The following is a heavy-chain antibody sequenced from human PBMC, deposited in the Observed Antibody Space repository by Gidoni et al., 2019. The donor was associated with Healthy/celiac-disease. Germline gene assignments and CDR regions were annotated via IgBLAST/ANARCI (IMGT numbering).Heavy chain of an antibody. CDR1: GFTVGGSA. V-gene: IGHV3-73*02. CDR3: TRPRDIVVATAYYYYYMDV. D-gene: IGHD2-2*01. Sequence: EVQMVESGGGLVQPGGSLKLSCAAIGFTVGGSAMHWVRQASGKGLEWVGRIRSKANSYATAYAAAVKGRFTISRDDSKNTAYLQMNSLKTEDTAVYYCTRPRDIVVATAYYYYYMDVWGKGTTVTVSS. CDR2: IRSKANSYAT. J-gene: IGHJ6*03.